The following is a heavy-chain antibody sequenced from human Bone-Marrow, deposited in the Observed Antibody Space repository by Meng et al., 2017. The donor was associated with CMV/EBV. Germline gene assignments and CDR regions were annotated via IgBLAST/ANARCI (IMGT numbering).Heavy chain of an antibody. D-gene: IGHD3-3*01. CDR1: GFTFDDYA. CDR3: ARDTLPKYYDFWSGFDY. V-gene: IGHV3-21*01. J-gene: IGHJ4*02. Sequence: GESLKISCAASGFTFDDYAMHWVRQAPGKGLEWVSSISSSSSYIYYADSVKGRFTISRDNAKNSLYLQMNSLRAEDTAVYYCARDTLPKYYDFWSGFDYWGQGTLVTVSS. CDR2: ISSSSSYI.